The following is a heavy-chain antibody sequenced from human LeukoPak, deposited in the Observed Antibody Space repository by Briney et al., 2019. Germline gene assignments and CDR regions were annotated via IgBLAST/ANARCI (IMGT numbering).Heavy chain of an antibody. CDR1: GFTFSNYA. V-gene: IGHV3-23*01. CDR2: ISGSGGST. CDR3: AKETYYDSSGAPLFDY. J-gene: IGHJ4*02. Sequence: AGGSLRLSCAASGFTFSNYAMSWVRQAPGKGLEWVSAISGSGGSTYYPDSVKGRFTISRDNSKNTLFLQMSSLRAEDTAVYYCAKETYYDSSGAPLFDYWGQGTLVTVSS. D-gene: IGHD3-22*01.